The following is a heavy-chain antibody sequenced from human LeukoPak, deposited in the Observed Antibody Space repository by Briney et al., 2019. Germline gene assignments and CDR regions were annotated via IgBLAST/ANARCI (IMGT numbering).Heavy chain of an antibody. Sequence: SETLSLTCTVSGGSISSYYWSWIRQPAGKGLEWIGRIYTSGSTNYNPSLKSRVTMSVDTSKNQFSLKLSSVTAADTAVYYCARDPYARYGDSLAFDYWGQGTLVTVSS. CDR3: ARDPYARYGDSLAFDY. V-gene: IGHV4-4*07. CDR2: IYTSGST. J-gene: IGHJ4*02. CDR1: GGSISSYY. D-gene: IGHD4-17*01.